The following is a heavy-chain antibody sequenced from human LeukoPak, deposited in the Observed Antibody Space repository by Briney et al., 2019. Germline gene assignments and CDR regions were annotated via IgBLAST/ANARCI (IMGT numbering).Heavy chain of an antibody. D-gene: IGHD6-13*01. CDR2: ISASGGST. J-gene: IGHJ4*02. Sequence: PGGSLRLSCAASGFTFSSYGMSWVRQAPGEGLEWVSAISASGGSTYYADSVKGRFTISRDNSKNTVYVQMNSLRTEDTAVYYCATLPWGSIERYFDYWGQGTLVTVSS. V-gene: IGHV3-23*01. CDR1: GFTFSSYG. CDR3: ATLPWGSIERYFDY.